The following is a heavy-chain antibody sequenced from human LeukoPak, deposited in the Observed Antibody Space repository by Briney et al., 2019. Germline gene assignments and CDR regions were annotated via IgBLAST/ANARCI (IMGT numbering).Heavy chain of an antibody. V-gene: IGHV3-30-3*02. CDR2: ISYDGSNK. J-gene: IGHJ4*02. Sequence: GGSLRLSCAASGFTFSSYAMHWVRQAPGKGLEWVAVISYDGSNKYYADSVKGRFTISRDNSKNTLYLQMDSLRAEDTALYYCAKHYSYAIWGDYWGQGTLVTVSS. D-gene: IGHD5-18*01. CDR3: AKHYSYAIWGDY. CDR1: GFTFSSYA.